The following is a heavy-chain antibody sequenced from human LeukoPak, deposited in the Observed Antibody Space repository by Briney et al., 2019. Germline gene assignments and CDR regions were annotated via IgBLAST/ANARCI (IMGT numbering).Heavy chain of an antibody. CDR2: IDHSGST. Sequence: SGTLSLTCAVSGGSIINSNWWSWVRQPPGKGLEWIGEIDHSGSTSYNPSLKSRVTMSVDTSKNQFSLKLSSVTAADTAVYYCARSWGEDYWGQGTLVTVSS. J-gene: IGHJ4*02. V-gene: IGHV4-4*02. CDR3: ARSWGEDY. CDR1: GGSIINSNW. D-gene: IGHD3-16*01.